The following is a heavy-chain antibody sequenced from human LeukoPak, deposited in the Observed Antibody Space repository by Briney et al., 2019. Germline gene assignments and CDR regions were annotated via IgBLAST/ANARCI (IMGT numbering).Heavy chain of an antibody. Sequence: GGSLRLSCAASGFTFSTYGMHWVRQAPGKGLEWVAVISYDGSDKYYADSVKGRFTISRDNSKNTLYLQMNSLRAEDTAVYYCAKDPRRYSRTGGYFDYWGQGTLVTVSS. CDR2: ISYDGSDK. CDR1: GFTFSTYG. V-gene: IGHV3-30*18. J-gene: IGHJ4*02. D-gene: IGHD6-13*01. CDR3: AKDPRRYSRTGGYFDY.